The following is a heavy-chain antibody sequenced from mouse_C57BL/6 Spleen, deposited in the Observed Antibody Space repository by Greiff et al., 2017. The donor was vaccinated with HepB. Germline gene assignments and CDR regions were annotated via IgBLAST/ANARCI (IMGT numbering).Heavy chain of an antibody. Sequence: VQLQQSGSELVKPGASVKLSCKASGYTFTSYWTHWVKQSPGQGLEWIGHINPSNGGTNYNEKFKSKATLTVDKSSSTAYMQLSSLTSEDSAVEYGARGWVGDYAGYAMDYWGQGTSVTVSS. CDR2: INPSNGGT. J-gene: IGHJ4*01. D-gene: IGHD2-4*01. CDR1: GYTFTSYW. CDR3: ARGWVGDYAGYAMDY. V-gene: IGHV1-53*01.